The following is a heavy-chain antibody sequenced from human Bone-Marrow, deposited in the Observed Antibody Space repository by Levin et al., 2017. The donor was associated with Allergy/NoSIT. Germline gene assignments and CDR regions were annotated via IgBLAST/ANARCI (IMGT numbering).Heavy chain of an antibody. J-gene: IGHJ4*02. D-gene: IGHD1-20*01. CDR2: IYHSGST. CDR3: ARVNWNDVRFDS. V-gene: IGHV4-38-2*01. CDR1: GFSISYSYY. Sequence: PSETLSLTCAVSGFSISYSYYWGWIRQPPGEGLQWIASIYHSGSTYYNPSLKSRVTISVDTSKNQFSLKLSSVTAADTAVYYCARVNWNDVRFDSWGQGTLVTVSS.